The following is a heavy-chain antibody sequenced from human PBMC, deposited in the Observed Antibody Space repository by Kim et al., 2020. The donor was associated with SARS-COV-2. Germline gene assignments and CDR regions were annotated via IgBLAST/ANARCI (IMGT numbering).Heavy chain of an antibody. J-gene: IGHJ4*02. CDR2: ISYDGSNK. CDR1: GFTFSSYA. V-gene: IGHV3-30*04. CDR3: ARALKGSWYYFDY. Sequence: GGSLRLSCAASGFTFSSYAMHWVRQAPGKGLEWVAVISYDGSNKYYADSVKGRFTISRDNSKNTLYLQMNSLRAEDTAVYYCARALKGSWYYFDYWGQGTLVTVSS. D-gene: IGHD1-26*01.